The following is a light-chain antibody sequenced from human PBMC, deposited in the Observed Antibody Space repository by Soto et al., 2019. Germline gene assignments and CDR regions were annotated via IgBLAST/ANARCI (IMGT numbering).Light chain of an antibody. Sequence: EIVMTQSPATLSVSPGESATISCRASLSVSRNLAWYQQKPGQAPRLLIFEASTRATGIRARVSGSGSGTECTLTSTSLQSEDFAVYYCQQYNAWPRTFGQGTKVDIK. J-gene: IGKJ1*01. V-gene: IGKV3-15*01. CDR1: LSVSRN. CDR3: QQYNAWPRT. CDR2: EAS.